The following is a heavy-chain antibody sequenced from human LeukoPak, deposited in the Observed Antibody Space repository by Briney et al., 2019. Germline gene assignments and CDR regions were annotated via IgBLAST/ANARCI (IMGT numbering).Heavy chain of an antibody. D-gene: IGHD3-10*02. CDR2: ISGSGGST. V-gene: IGHV3-23*01. CDR3: AELGITMIGGV. CDR1: RFTFSTYA. J-gene: IGHJ6*04. Sequence: GGSLRLSCAASRFTFSTYAMSWVRQAPGKGLEWVSAISGSGGSTYYADSVKGRFTISRDNAKNSLYLQMNSLRAEDTAVYYCAELGITMIGGVWGKGTTVTISS.